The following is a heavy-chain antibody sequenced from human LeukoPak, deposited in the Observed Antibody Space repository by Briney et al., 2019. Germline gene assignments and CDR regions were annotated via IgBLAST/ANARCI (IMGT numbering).Heavy chain of an antibody. CDR2: IIPIFGTA. D-gene: IGHD5-24*01. J-gene: IGHJ4*02. Sequence: SVKVSCKASGGTFSSYAISWVRQAPGQGLEWMGGIIPIFGTASYAQKFQGRVTITADESTSTAYMELSSLRSEDTAVYYCARVRGRDGYNFDYWGQGTLVTVSS. CDR1: GGTFSSYA. V-gene: IGHV1-69*13. CDR3: ARVRGRDGYNFDY.